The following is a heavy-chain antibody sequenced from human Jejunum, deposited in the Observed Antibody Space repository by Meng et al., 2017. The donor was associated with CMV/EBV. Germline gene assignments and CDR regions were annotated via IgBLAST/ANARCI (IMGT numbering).Heavy chain of an antibody. J-gene: IGHJ4*02. D-gene: IGHD3-9*01. CDR3: AGLFQYDILTGSWY. CDR2: IYNNGNT. V-gene: IGHV4-30-4*08. CDR1: CGFVSGDYS. Sequence: QLQLQESGPGLVKPSQTLSLTCSVSCGFVSGDYSWSWIRQSPGKGLEWIGYIYNNGNTDYNPSLKSRVSISVDTSKNEVSLTLRSVTAADTAVYYCAGLFQYDILTGSWYWGQGTMVTVSS.